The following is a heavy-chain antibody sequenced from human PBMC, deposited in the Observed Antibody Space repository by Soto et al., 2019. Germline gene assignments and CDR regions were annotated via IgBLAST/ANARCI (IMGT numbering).Heavy chain of an antibody. D-gene: IGHD6-13*01. J-gene: IGHJ4*02. CDR3: AKDKDFRGPIAAAGPYFDY. Sequence: GGSLRLSCAASGFTFSSYAMSWVRQAPGKGLEWVSAISGSGGSTYYADSVKGRFTISRDNSKNTLYLQMNSLRAEDTAVYYCAKDKDFRGPIAAAGPYFDYWGQGTLVTVSS. CDR2: ISGSGGST. CDR1: GFTFSSYA. V-gene: IGHV3-23*01.